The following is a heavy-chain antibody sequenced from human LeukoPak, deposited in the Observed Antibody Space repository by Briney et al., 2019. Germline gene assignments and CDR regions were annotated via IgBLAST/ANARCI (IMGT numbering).Heavy chain of an antibody. CDR3: ARVHSYGVGLYAFDI. CDR1: GGTFSSYA. J-gene: IGHJ3*02. Sequence: SVKVSCKASGGTFSSYAISWVRQAPGQGLEWMGGIIPIFGTANYAQKFQGRVTITADKSTSTAYMELSSLRSEDTAVYYCARVHSYGVGLYAFDIWGQGTMVTVSS. V-gene: IGHV1-69*06. D-gene: IGHD5-18*01. CDR2: IIPIFGTA.